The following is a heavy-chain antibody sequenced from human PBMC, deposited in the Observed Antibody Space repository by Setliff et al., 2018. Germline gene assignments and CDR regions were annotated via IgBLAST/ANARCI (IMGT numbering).Heavy chain of an antibody. V-gene: IGHV1-18*01. CDR2: ISTYNGVT. CDR1: GYIFTSYG. J-gene: IGHJ4*02. CDR3: ARGGMAAAGRKGVFEH. Sequence: ASVKVSCKASGYIFTSYGISWVRQAPGQGLEWMGWISTYNGVTNYAQRFQGRVTMTSDTSARKVYMEVNILRSDDTAMYYCARGGMAAAGRKGVFEHWGQGTLVTAPQ. D-gene: IGHD6-13*01.